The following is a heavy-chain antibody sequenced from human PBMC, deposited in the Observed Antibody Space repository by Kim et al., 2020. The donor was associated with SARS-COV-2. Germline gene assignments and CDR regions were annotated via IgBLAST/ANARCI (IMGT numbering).Heavy chain of an antibody. J-gene: IGHJ4*02. D-gene: IGHD3-22*01. V-gene: IGHV4-59*08. CDR3: ARLPLDYDSSGFDY. Sequence: NPPHHSRATMSVDTSKNQFSLKLSSVTAADTAVYYCARLPLDYDSSGFDYWGQGTLVTVSS.